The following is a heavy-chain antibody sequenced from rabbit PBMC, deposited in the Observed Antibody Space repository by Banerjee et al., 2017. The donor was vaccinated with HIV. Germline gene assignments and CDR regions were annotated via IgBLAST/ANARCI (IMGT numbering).Heavy chain of an antibody. CDR3: AREPNGGGYGYAMNL. J-gene: IGHJ4*01. V-gene: IGHV1S45*01. CDR2: INAVTGKA. CDR1: GFSFSNKAV. Sequence: QEQLVESGGGLVRPEGSLKLSCTASGFSFSNKAVMCWVRQAPGKGLQWIACINAVTGKAVYATWAKGRFTFSKTSSTTVTLQMTSLTAADTATYFCAREPNGGGYGYAMNLWGPGTLVTVS. D-gene: IGHD6-1*01.